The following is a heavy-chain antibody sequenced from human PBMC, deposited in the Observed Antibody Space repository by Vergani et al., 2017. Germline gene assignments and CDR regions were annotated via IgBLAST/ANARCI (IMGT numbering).Heavy chain of an antibody. CDR1: GYSFTSYW. J-gene: IGHJ5*02. V-gene: IGHV5-10-1*01. D-gene: IGHD3-22*01. CDR2: IDPSDSYT. Sequence: EVQLVQSGAEVKKPGESLRISCKGSGYSFTSYWISWVRQMPGKGLEWMGRIDPSDSYTNYSPSFQGHVTISADKSISTAYLQRSSLKASDTAMYYCARGYYCDSSGYCAYNWFDPWGQGTLVTVSS. CDR3: ARGYYCDSSGYCAYNWFDP.